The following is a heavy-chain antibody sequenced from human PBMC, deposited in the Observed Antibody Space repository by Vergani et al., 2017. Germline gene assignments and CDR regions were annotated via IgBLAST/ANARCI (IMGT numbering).Heavy chain of an antibody. CDR2: SSGSGGST. CDR3: ARDSLTAVAGLYYYYYGMDV. Sequence: EVQLLESGGGLVQPGGSLRLSCGASGFTISSHAMNWVRQAPGKGLEWVSVSSGSGGSTDYADSVKGRFTISRDNSKNTLYLQMNSLRAEDTAVYYCARDSLTAVAGLYYYYYGMDVWGQGTTVTVSS. V-gene: IGHV3-23*01. CDR1: GFTISSHA. D-gene: IGHD6-19*01. J-gene: IGHJ6*02.